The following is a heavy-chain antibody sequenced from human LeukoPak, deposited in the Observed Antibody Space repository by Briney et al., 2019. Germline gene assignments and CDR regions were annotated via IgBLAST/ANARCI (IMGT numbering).Heavy chain of an antibody. CDR3: ARVRYYGSGSYSYYFDY. Sequence: GGSLRLSCAASGFTFSSYWMSWVRQAPGKGLEWVANIKQDGSEKYYVDSVKGRFTISRDNAKNSLYLQMNSLRAEDTAVYYCARVRYYGSGSYSYYFDYWGQGTLVTASS. J-gene: IGHJ4*02. CDR1: GFTFSSYW. D-gene: IGHD3-10*01. V-gene: IGHV3-7*01. CDR2: IKQDGSEK.